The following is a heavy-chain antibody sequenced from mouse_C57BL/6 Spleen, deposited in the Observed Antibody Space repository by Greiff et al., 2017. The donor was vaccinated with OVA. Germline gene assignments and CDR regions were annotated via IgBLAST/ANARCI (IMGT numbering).Heavy chain of an antibody. CDR3: ARSAFTTVVATNYFDD. V-gene: IGHV1-26*01. Sequence: EVQLQQSGPELVKPGASVKISCKASGYTFTDYYMNWVKQSHGKSLEWIGDINPNNGGTSYNQKFKGKATLTVDKSSSTAYMELRSLTSEDSAVYYCARSAFTTVVATNYFDDWGQGTTLTVSS. J-gene: IGHJ2*01. D-gene: IGHD1-1*01. CDR2: INPNNGGT. CDR1: GYTFTDYY.